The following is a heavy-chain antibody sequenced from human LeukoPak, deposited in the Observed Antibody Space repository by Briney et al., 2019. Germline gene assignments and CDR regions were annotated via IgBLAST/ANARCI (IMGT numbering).Heavy chain of an antibody. J-gene: IGHJ5*02. Sequence: SETLSLTCTVSGGSISSGGYYWSWIRQHPGKGLEWIGYIYYSGSTYYNPSLKSRVTISVDTSKNQFSLKLSSVTAADTAVYYCAREWEPIVVVPAAHRSWFDPWGQGTLVTVSS. CDR2: IYYSGST. D-gene: IGHD2-2*01. CDR3: AREWEPIVVVPAAHRSWFDP. CDR1: GGSISSGGYY. V-gene: IGHV4-31*03.